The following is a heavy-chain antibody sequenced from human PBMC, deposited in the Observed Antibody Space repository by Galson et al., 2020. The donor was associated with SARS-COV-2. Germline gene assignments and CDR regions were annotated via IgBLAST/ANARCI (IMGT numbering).Heavy chain of an antibody. CDR3: TPTIIVPGTLDY. J-gene: IGHJ4*02. CDR1: GFTFSTYA. D-gene: IGHD3-22*01. CDR2: IWSDGINK. V-gene: IGHV3-33*01. Sequence: GGSLRLSCAASGFTFSTYAMHWVRQAPGKGLEWVAVIWSDGINKYYTDSVKGGFTISRDNSKNTVSLQMNSLRAEDTALYYCTPTIIVPGTLDYWGQGTLVSVSS.